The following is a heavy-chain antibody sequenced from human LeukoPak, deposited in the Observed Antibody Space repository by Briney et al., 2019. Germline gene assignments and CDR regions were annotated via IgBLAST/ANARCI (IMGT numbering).Heavy chain of an antibody. Sequence: SGTLSLTCAISGGSISSSNWWTWVRQPPGKGLEWVGEIYLRGNTNYNPSLESRATISVDESKTQLSLRLESVTAADTAVYYCARDNLSYCDGDCYSGSDYWGQGTLVTVSS. J-gene: IGHJ4*02. D-gene: IGHD2-21*02. CDR1: GGSISSSNW. CDR3: ARDNLSYCDGDCYSGSDY. V-gene: IGHV4-4*02. CDR2: IYLRGNT.